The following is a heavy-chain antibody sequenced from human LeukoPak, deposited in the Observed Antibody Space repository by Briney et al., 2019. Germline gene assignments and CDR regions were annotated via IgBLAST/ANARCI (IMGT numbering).Heavy chain of an antibody. CDR1: GGSFSGYY. CDR2: IYYSGNT. CDR3: ARTKPLDPFDF. V-gene: IGHV4-59*01. J-gene: IGHJ3*01. Sequence: SETLSLTCAVYGGSFSGYYWSWIRQPPGKGLEWIGYIYYSGNTYYNPSLKSRVTISVDTSKNQFSLKVNSVTAADTAVYYCARTKPLDPFDFWGQGTLVTVSS.